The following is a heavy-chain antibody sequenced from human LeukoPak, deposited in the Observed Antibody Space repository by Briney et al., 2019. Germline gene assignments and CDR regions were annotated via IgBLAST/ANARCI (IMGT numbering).Heavy chain of an antibody. CDR1: GLTFSSYA. CDR3: ARGRELLWFGPFDY. V-gene: IGHV3-30*04. CDR2: ISYDGSNK. Sequence: GGSLRLSCAASGLTFSSYAMHWVRQAPGKGLEWVAVISYDGSNKYYADSVKGRFTISRDNSKNTLYLQMNSLRAEDTAVYYCARGRELLWFGPFDYWGQGTLVTVSS. D-gene: IGHD3-10*01. J-gene: IGHJ4*02.